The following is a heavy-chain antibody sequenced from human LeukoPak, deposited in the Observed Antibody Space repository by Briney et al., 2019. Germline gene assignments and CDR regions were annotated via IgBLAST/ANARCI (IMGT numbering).Heavy chain of an antibody. Sequence: SVKVSCKASGGTFSSYAISWVRQAPGQGLECMGRIIPILGIANYAQKFQGRVTITADKSTSTAYMELSSLRSEDTAVYYCARIGGSYEDLDYWGQGTLVTVSS. D-gene: IGHD1-26*01. V-gene: IGHV1-69*04. CDR2: IIPILGIA. CDR3: ARIGGSYEDLDY. CDR1: GGTFSSYA. J-gene: IGHJ4*02.